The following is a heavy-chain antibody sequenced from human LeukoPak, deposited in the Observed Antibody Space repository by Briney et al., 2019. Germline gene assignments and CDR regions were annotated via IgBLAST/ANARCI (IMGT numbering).Heavy chain of an antibody. Sequence: SETLSLTCAVSGYSISSGYYWGWIRQPPGKGLEWIGSMYHNRGTYYNPSLKSRVTISLDTSKNQFSLRLSSVTAADTAVYYCASYYASGVSAYDYFGMDVWGKGTTVTVSS. CDR2: MYHNRGT. CDR3: ASYYASGVSAYDYFGMDV. J-gene: IGHJ6*04. D-gene: IGHD3-10*01. V-gene: IGHV4-38-2*01. CDR1: GYSISSGYY.